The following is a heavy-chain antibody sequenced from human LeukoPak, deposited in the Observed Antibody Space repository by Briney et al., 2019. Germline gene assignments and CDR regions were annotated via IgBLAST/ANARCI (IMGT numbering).Heavy chain of an antibody. Sequence: SETLSLTCTVSGGSISSSSYYWGWIRQPPGKGLEWIGSIYYSGSTYYNPSLKSRVTISVDTSKNQFSLKLSSVTAADTAVYYCARMSSGKTYYYYYMDVWGKAITVTVSS. CDR3: ARMSSGKTYYYYYMDV. CDR2: IYYSGST. J-gene: IGHJ6*03. V-gene: IGHV4-39*01. CDR1: GGSISSSSYY. D-gene: IGHD6-19*01.